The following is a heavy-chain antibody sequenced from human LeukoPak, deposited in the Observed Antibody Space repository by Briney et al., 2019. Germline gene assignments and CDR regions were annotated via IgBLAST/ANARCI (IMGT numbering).Heavy chain of an antibody. J-gene: IGHJ6*03. Sequence: ASVKVSCKASGYTFTGYDINWVRQATGQGLEWMGWMNPNSGNTGYAQKFQGRVTITRDTSASTAYMELSSLRSEDMAVYYCARGGSGYDTPADYYYYYMDVWGKGTTVTVSS. V-gene: IGHV1-8*01. CDR1: GYTFTGYD. D-gene: IGHD5-12*01. CDR2: MNPNSGNT. CDR3: ARGGSGYDTPADYYYYYMDV.